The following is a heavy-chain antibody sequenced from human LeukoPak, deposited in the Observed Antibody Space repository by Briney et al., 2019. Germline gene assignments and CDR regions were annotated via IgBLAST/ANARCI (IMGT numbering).Heavy chain of an antibody. CDR3: ARDRGILTGYSVVGAFDI. CDR1: GGSFSGYY. D-gene: IGHD3-9*01. Sequence: SETLSLTCAVYGGSFSGYYWSWIRQPAGKGLEWIGRIYTSGSTNYNPSLKSRVTMSVDTSKNQFSLKLSSVTAADTAVYYCARDRGILTGYSVVGAFDIWGQGTMVTVSS. J-gene: IGHJ3*02. V-gene: IGHV4-4*07. CDR2: IYTSGST.